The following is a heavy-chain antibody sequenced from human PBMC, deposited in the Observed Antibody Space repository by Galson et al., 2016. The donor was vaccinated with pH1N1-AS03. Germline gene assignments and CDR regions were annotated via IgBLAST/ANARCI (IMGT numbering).Heavy chain of an antibody. CDR2: INHSGST. D-gene: IGHD3-10*01. Sequence: SETLSLTCGVYGGSFGGYYWSWIRQPPGKGLEWIGGINHSGSTNYNPSLKSRVTISRDTSKKQFSLNLSSVTAADTAVYYCARDRISLVRGSFYYYGMDVWGQGTTVTVSS. J-gene: IGHJ6*02. CDR1: GGSFGGYY. V-gene: IGHV4-34*01. CDR3: ARDRISLVRGSFYYYGMDV.